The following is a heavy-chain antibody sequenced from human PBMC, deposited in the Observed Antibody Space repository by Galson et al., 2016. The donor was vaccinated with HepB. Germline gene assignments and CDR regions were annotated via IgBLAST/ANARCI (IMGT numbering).Heavy chain of an antibody. V-gene: IGHV2-70*04. J-gene: IGHJ4*02. D-gene: IGHD4-23*01. CDR1: GFSLRTSGTR. CDR2: IDGNDDR. Sequence: ALVKPTQSLTLTCAFSGFSLRTSGTRVNWIRQPPGKALEWLARIDGNDDRLYTTSLKTRLTISKDTSKNQVVLTMTNMDPVDSGTYYCARRAGGNSYFDHWGQGILVAVSS. CDR3: ARRAGGNSYFDH.